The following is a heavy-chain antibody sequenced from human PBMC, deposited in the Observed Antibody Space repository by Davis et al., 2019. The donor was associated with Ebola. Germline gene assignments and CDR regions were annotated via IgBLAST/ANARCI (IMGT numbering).Heavy chain of an antibody. CDR3: ARHVLNEWELLDAFDI. CDR1: GFTFSSYS. D-gene: IGHD1-26*01. J-gene: IGHJ3*02. Sequence: PGGSLRLSCAASGFTFSSYSMNWVRQAPGKGLEWVSYISSSSSTIYYADSVKGRFTISRDNAKNSLYLQMNSLRDEDTAVYYCARHVLNEWELLDAFDIWGQGTMVTVSS. CDR2: ISSSSSTI. V-gene: IGHV3-48*02.